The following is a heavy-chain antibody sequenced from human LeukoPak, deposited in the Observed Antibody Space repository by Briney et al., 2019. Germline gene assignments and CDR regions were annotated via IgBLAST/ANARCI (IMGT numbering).Heavy chain of an antibody. CDR3: ARLIYDSSGYYFAY. CDR2: IYYSGST. Sequence: SETLSLTCTVSGGSISSYYWSWIRQPPGKGLEWIGDIYYSGSTNYNPSLKSRVTISVDTSKKQFSLQLSSVTAADTAVYYCARLIYDSSGYYFAYWGQGTLVTVSS. V-gene: IGHV4-59*12. D-gene: IGHD3-22*01. J-gene: IGHJ4*02. CDR1: GGSISSYY.